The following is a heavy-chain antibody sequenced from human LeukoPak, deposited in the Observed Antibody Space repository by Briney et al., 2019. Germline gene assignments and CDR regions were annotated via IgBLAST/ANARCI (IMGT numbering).Heavy chain of an antibody. D-gene: IGHD3-10*01. J-gene: IGHJ4*02. CDR3: ARGRGTLRLKSIGSYYFDY. CDR1: GGSFSGYY. Sequence: PSETLSLTCAVYGGSFSGYYWSWIRQPPGKELEWIGEINHSGSTNYNPSLKSRVTISVDTSKNQFTLKLSSVTAADTAVYYCARGRGTLRLKSIGSYYFDYWGQGTLVTVSS. V-gene: IGHV4-34*01. CDR2: INHSGST.